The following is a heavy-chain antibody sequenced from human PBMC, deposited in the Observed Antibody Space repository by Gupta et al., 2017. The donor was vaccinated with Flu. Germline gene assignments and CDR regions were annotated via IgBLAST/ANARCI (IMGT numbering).Heavy chain of an antibody. V-gene: IGHV1-69*01. J-gene: IGHJ6*03. CDR3: ARSGGSIYYYYMDV. Sequence: QVQLVQSGAEVKKPGSSVKVSCKTSGGAFSYYSISWVRQAPGQGLEWMGGIIPMFGTTNYAQKFQGRVTISADESTSTAYMELSSLRSEDTAVYYCARSGGSIYYYYMDVWGKGTTVTVSS. D-gene: IGHD3-3*01. CDR1: GGAFSYYS. CDR2: IIPMFGTT.